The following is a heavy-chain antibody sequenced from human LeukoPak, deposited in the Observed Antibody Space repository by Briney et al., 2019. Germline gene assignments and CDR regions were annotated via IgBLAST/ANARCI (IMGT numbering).Heavy chain of an antibody. V-gene: IGHV3-49*04. Sequence: PGGSLRLSCAASGFTFNSYAMSWVRQAPGKGLEWAGFIRSKAYGGTTEYAASVKGRFTISRDDSKSIAYLQMNSLKTEDTAVYYCTRVLSGGGCIDYWGQGTLVTVSP. J-gene: IGHJ4*02. D-gene: IGHD3-16*01. CDR1: GFTFNSYA. CDR3: TRVLSGGGCIDY. CDR2: IRSKAYGGTT.